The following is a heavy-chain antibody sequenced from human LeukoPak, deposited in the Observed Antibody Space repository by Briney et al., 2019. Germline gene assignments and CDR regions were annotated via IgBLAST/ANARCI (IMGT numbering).Heavy chain of an antibody. J-gene: IGHJ4*02. Sequence: GGSLRLSCAASGFTFSSYSMNWVRQAPGKGLEWVSSISSSSSYIYYADSVKGRFTISRDNAKNSLYLQMNSLRAEDTAVYYCARSPLDVLRFLEWLGDYFDYWGQGTLVTVSP. CDR3: ARSPLDVLRFLEWLGDYFDY. V-gene: IGHV3-21*01. D-gene: IGHD3-3*01. CDR2: ISSSSSYI. CDR1: GFTFSSYS.